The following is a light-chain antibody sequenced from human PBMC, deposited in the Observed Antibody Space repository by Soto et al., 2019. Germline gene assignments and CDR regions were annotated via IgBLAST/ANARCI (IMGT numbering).Light chain of an antibody. J-gene: IGLJ1*01. CDR3: SSYTSSRAYV. V-gene: IGLV2-14*01. Sequence: QSALTQPASVSGSPGQSITISCTGTSSDVGGYNYVSWYQQQSGKAPKLMIHEVSNRPSGVSNRFSGSKSGNTASLTISGLQAEDEADYYCSSYTSSRAYVFXIGTKGTVL. CDR1: SSDVGGYNY. CDR2: EVS.